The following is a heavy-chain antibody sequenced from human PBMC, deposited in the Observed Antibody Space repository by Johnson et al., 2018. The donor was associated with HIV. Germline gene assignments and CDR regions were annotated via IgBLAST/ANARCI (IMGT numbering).Heavy chain of an antibody. D-gene: IGHD6-13*01. CDR3: ARSGGYPNAFDM. CDR2: IYSGGNT. Sequence: VQLVESGGVLIQPGGSLRLSCAASGFTVSSNYMSWVRQAPGKGLEWVSVIYSGGNTYYADSVKGRFTISRDNSKNSLFLQMNSLRFEDTAVYDCARSGGYPNAFDMWGQGTLVTVPA. CDR1: GFTVSSNY. J-gene: IGHJ3*02. V-gene: IGHV3-53*01.